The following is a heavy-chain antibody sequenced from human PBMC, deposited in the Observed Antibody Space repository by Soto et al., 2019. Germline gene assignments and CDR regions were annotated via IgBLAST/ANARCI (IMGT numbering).Heavy chain of an antibody. Sequence: GGSLRLSCAASGFTFSSYGMHWVRQAPGKGLEWVAVISYDGSNKYYADSVKGRFTISRDNSKNTLYLQMNSLRAEDTAVYYCASCAVGSGYYPMHFDYWGQGTLVTVS. V-gene: IGHV3-30*03. CDR3: ASCAVGSGYYPMHFDY. D-gene: IGHD3-22*01. CDR1: GFTFSSYG. CDR2: ISYDGSNK. J-gene: IGHJ4*02.